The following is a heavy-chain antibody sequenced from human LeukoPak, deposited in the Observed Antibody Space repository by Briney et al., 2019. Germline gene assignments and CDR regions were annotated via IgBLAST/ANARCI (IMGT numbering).Heavy chain of an antibody. CDR2: INQDGSEK. CDR3: ARHAQWFGQFQYHFDY. J-gene: IGHJ4*02. D-gene: IGHD3-10*01. V-gene: IGHV3-7*01. CDR1: GFSFSSYW. Sequence: PGGSLRLSCAASGFSFSSYWMSWVRQAPGKGLEWVANINQDGSEKYYVDSVKGRFTVSRDNAKNSLYVQMNGLRAEDTAVYYCARHAQWFGQFQYHFDYWGQGTLVTVSS.